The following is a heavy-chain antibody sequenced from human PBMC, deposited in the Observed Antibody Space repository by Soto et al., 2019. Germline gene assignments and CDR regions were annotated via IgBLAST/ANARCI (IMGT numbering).Heavy chain of an antibody. CDR1: GYSFAGYW. Sequence: PGESLKISCKGSGYSFAGYWITWVRQKPGKGLEWMGRIDPSDSQTYYSPSFRGHVTISVTKSITTVFLQWSSLRASDTAMYYCAKWVLSTRPGQSPAFGGGMDVWGQGTAVTVSS. J-gene: IGHJ6*02. D-gene: IGHD3-16*01. CDR3: AKWVLSTRPGQSPAFGGGMDV. CDR2: IDPSDSQT. V-gene: IGHV5-10-1*01.